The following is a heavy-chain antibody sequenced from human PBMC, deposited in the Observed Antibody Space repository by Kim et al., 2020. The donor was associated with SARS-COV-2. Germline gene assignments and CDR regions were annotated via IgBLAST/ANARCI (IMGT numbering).Heavy chain of an antibody. V-gene: IGHV1-24*01. D-gene: IGHD3-3*01. CDR1: GYTLTELS. CDR2: FDPEDGET. CDR3: ATGAMAYDFWSGYYRGWFDP. J-gene: IGHJ5*02. Sequence: ASVKVSCKVSGYTLTELSMHWVRQAPGKGLEWMGGFDPEDGETIYAQKFQGRVTMTEDTSTDTAYMELSSLRSEDTAVYYCATGAMAYDFWSGYYRGWFDPWGQGTLVTVSS.